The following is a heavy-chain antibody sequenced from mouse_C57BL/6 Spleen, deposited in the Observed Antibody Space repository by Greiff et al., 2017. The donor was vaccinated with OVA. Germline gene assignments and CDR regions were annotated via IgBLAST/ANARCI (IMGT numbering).Heavy chain of an antibody. CDR2: INYDGSST. V-gene: IGHV5-16*01. Sequence: EVQLVESEGGLVQPGSSMKLSCTASGFTFSDYYMAWVRQVPEKGLEWVANINYDGSSTYYLDSLKSRFIISRDNAKNILYLQMSSLKSEDTATYYCARGAYYSTPWFAYWGQGTLVTVSA. CDR1: GFTFSDYY. CDR3: ARGAYYSTPWFAY. D-gene: IGHD2-5*01. J-gene: IGHJ3*01.